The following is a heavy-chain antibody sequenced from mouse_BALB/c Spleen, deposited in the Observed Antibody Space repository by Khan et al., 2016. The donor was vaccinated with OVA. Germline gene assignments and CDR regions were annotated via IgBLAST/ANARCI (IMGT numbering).Heavy chain of an antibody. CDR3: ARSYFYGYYFDQ. D-gene: IGHD1-1*01. CDR1: GFTFSNFG. J-gene: IGHJ2*01. V-gene: IGHV5-17*02. CDR2: ISGDSNTT. Sequence: EVELVESGGGLVQPGGSRKLSCAASGFTFSNFGMHWIRQAPEKGLEWVAYISGDSNTTYYADTVKGRFTISRDNSWNTPFLQMNSLRSEDTAMYYCARSYFYGYYFDQWGQGTTLTVS.